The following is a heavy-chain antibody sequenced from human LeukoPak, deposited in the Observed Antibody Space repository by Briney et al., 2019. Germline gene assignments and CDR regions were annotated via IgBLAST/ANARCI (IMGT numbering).Heavy chain of an antibody. CDR2: ISYDGSNK. V-gene: IGHV3-30-3*01. D-gene: IGHD6-13*01. CDR1: GFTFSSYA. Sequence: GGSLRLSCAASGFTFSSYAMHWVRQAPGKGLEWVAVISYDGSNKYYADSVKGRFTISRDNPKNTLYLQMNSLRAEDTAVYYCARDGSSSWYDEGYYFDYWGQGTLVTVSS. CDR3: ARDGSSSWYDEGYYFDY. J-gene: IGHJ4*02.